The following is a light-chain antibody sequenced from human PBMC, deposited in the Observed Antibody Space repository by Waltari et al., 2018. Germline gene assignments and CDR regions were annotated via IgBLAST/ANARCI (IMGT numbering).Light chain of an antibody. CDR2: YNSDSEK. V-gene: IGLV5-37*01. CDR1: RAINVGDFN. J-gene: IGLJ3*02. CDR3: MFWPSNVWV. Sequence: QPVLPQPPSSSASPGESARLTCPLPRAINVGDFNIYWYQQHPGSPPRFLLYYNSDSEKAQGSGVPSRFSGSKDASANAGILLISGRQSEDEADYYCMFWPSNVWVFGGGTKLTVL.